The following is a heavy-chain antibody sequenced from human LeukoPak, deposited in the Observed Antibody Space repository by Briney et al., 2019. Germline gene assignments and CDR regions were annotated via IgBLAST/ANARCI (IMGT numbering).Heavy chain of an antibody. CDR3: AKDGVAGTDDFEYFQH. CDR2: ISWDGGST. D-gene: IGHD6-19*01. CDR1: GFTFDDYT. V-gene: IGHV3-43*01. J-gene: IGHJ1*01. Sequence: GGSLRLSCAASGFTFDDYTMHWVRQAPGKGLEWVSLISWDGGSTYYADSVKGRFTISRDNSKNSLYLQMNSLRTEDTALYYCAKDGVAGTDDFEYFQHWGQGTLVTVSS.